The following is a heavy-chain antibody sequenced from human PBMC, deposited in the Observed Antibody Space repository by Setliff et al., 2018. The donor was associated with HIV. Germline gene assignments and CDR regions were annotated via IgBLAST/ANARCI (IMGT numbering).Heavy chain of an antibody. V-gene: IGHV4-39*07. CDR1: GGSISSTTYY. CDR2: FHYSGST. CDR3: ARRSGYAEDY. J-gene: IGHJ4*03. Sequence: SETLSLTCTVSGGSISSTTYYWGWIRQPPGKGLEWIGSFHYSGSTSYNPSLKSRVTISVDTSKNQFSLKLSSVTAADTAVYYCARRSGYAEDYWGQGTMVTVSS. D-gene: IGHD5-12*01.